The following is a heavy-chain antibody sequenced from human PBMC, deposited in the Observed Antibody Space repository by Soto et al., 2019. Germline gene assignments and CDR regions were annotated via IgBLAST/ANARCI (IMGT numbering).Heavy chain of an antibody. J-gene: IGHJ5*02. CDR2: ISSSSSYI. D-gene: IGHD3-10*01. Sequence: PGGSLRLSCAASGFTFRSYSMNWVRQAPGKGLEWVSSISSSSSYIYYADSVKGRFTISRDNAKNSRYLQMNSLRAEDTAVYYCTRIMPWDEFGGAHSWFESWGQGTLCTVAS. CDR1: GFTFRSYS. CDR3: TRIMPWDEFGGAHSWFES. V-gene: IGHV3-21*01.